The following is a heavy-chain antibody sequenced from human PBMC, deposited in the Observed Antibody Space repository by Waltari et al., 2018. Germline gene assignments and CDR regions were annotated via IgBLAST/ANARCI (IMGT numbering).Heavy chain of an antibody. Sequence: QVQLVESGGGVVQPGRSLRLSCAASGFTFRSYGMPWVRQAPGKGLEWVAVIWYDGSNKYYADSVKGRFTISRDNSKNTLYLQMNSLRAEDTAVYYCAKEYYYDSSGYLALWGQGTLVTVSS. J-gene: IGHJ4*02. CDR1: GFTFRSYG. CDR3: AKEYYYDSSGYLAL. CDR2: IWYDGSNK. V-gene: IGHV3-33*06. D-gene: IGHD3-22*01.